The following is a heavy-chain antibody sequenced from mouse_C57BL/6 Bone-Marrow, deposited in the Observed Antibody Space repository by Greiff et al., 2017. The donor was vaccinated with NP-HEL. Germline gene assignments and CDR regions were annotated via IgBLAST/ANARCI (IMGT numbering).Heavy chain of an antibody. Sequence: QVQLQQSGAELVRPGASVKLSCKASGYTFTDYYINWVKQRPGQGLEWIARIYPGSGNTYYNEKFKGKATLTAEKSSSTSYMQLSSLTSEDSAVYFWARPNSRYYGNFLYFDYWGQGTTLTGSS. CDR3: ARPNSRYYGNFLYFDY. V-gene: IGHV1-76*01. CDR1: GYTFTDYY. CDR2: IYPGSGNT. D-gene: IGHD2-1*01. J-gene: IGHJ2*01.